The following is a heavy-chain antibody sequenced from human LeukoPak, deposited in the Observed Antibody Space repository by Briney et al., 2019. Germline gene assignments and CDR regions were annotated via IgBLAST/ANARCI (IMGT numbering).Heavy chain of an antibody. CDR3: AKDGLGYCSSTSCYTYFDY. D-gene: IGHD2-2*02. CDR1: GFTFSSYG. J-gene: IGHJ4*02. Sequence: GGSLRLSCAASGFTFSSYGMHWVRQAPGKGLEWVAVIWYGGSNKYYADSVKGRFTISRDNSKNTLYLQMNSLRAEDTAVYYCAKDGLGYCSSTSCYTYFDYWGQGTLVTVSS. CDR2: IWYGGSNK. V-gene: IGHV3-30*02.